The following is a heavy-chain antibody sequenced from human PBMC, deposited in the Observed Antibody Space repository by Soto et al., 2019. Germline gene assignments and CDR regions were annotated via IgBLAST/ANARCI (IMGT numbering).Heavy chain of an antibody. V-gene: IGHV3-74*03. J-gene: IGHJ4*02. CDR1: GFTFSMYW. CDR2: INGDGTDT. CDR3: AREVGRGSGSYYLDY. Sequence: GGSLRLSCAASGFTFSMYWMHWVRQAPGKGLLWVSRINGDGTDTTYADSVKGRFTISRDNAKNTVYLQMNGLRAEDTAVYYCAREVGRGSGSYYLDYWGQETLVTVSS. D-gene: IGHD3-16*01.